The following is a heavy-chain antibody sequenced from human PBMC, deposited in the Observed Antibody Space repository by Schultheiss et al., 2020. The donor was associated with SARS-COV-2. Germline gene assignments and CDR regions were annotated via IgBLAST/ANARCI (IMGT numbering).Heavy chain of an antibody. CDR1: GFTFSSYW. J-gene: IGHJ6*02. CDR3: ARDEVGGYCSSTSCSKYYGMDV. D-gene: IGHD2-2*01. V-gene: IGHV3-7*01. Sequence: GESLKISCAASGFTFSSYWMSWVRQAPGKGLEWVANIKQDGSEKYYVDSVKGRFTISRDNAKNSLYLQMNSLRAEDTAVYYCARDEVGGYCSSTSCSKYYGMDVWGQGTTVTVSS. CDR2: IKQDGSEK.